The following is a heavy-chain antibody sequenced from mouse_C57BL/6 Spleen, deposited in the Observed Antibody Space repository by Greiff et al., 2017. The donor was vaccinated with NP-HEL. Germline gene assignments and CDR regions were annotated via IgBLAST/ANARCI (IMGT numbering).Heavy chain of an antibody. CDR2: INPNYGTT. CDR3: ARGSLYDGYQYYYAMDY. J-gene: IGHJ4*01. D-gene: IGHD2-3*01. CDR1: GYSFTDYN. V-gene: IGHV1-39*01. Sequence: VQLKQSGPELVKPGASVKISCKASGYSFTDYNMNWVKQSNGKSLEWIGVINPNYGTTSYNQKFKGKATLTVDQSSSTAYMQLNSLTSEDSAVYYCARGSLYDGYQYYYAMDYWGQGTSVTVSS.